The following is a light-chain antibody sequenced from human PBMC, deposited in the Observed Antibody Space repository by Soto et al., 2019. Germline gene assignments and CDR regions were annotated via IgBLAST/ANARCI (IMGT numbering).Light chain of an antibody. CDR3: QQSYSTPPNT. CDR2: AAS. V-gene: IGKV1-39*01. Sequence: DIQMTQSPSSLSGSVGERVTITCRASQSISSYLNWYQQKPGKAPKLLIYAASSLQSGVPSRFSGSGSGTDFTLTISSLQPEDFATYYCQQSYSTPPNTFGQGTKLEIK. CDR1: QSISSY. J-gene: IGKJ2*01.